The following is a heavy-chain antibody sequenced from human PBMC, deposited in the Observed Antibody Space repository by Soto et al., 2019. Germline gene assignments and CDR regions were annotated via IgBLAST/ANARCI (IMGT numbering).Heavy chain of an antibody. CDR2: IWYDGSNK. CDR3: GRDLGSCCGGGYFYGMDV. Sequence: QVQLVESGGGVVQPGRSLRLSCAASGFTFSSYGMHWVRQAPGKGLEWVAVIWYDGSNKYYADSVKGRFTISRDNSKNTLYLKMNSLRAEDTAVYYCGRDLGSCCGGGYFYGMDVWGQGTTVTVSS. J-gene: IGHJ6*02. V-gene: IGHV3-33*01. D-gene: IGHD2-15*01. CDR1: GFTFSSYG.